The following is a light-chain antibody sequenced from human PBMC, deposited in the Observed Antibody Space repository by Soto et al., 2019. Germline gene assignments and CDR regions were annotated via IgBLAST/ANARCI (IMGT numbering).Light chain of an antibody. V-gene: IGLV6-57*01. CDR2: EDN. J-gene: IGLJ3*02. Sequence: NFMLTQPHSVSESPGKTVTISCTRSSGSIASNYVQWFQQRPGSSPTTVIYEDNQRPSGVPNRFSGSIDSSSNSASLTISALKTEDEADYYCQSYDSSNLWVFGGGTKVTVL. CDR3: QSYDSSNLWV. CDR1: SGSIASNY.